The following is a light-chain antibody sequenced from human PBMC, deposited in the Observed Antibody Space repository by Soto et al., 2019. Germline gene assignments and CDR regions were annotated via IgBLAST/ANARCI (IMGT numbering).Light chain of an antibody. Sequence: QCALTQPPSVSGSPGQSVAISCTGTSSDVGSNNRVSWYQQPPGSAPKLIIYDVSNRPSGIPDRFSGSKSANTASLTISGLQTEDEADYYCSSYTTSNTYVFGTGTKVTVL. V-gene: IGLV2-18*02. CDR3: SSYTTSNTYV. CDR1: SSDVGSNNR. CDR2: DVS. J-gene: IGLJ1*01.